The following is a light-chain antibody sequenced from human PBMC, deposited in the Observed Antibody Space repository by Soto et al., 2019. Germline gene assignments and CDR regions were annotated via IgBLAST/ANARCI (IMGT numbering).Light chain of an antibody. V-gene: IGKV3-15*01. CDR1: QSVSSN. Sequence: EIVMTQSPATLSVSPGERATLSCRASQSVSSNLAWYQQKPGQAPRLLIYAASTRATGIPARFSGSGSGTEFTLTISSLQSEDFAFYYCQQYNNWPVFGQGTKVEIK. CDR2: AAS. J-gene: IGKJ1*01. CDR3: QQYNNWPV.